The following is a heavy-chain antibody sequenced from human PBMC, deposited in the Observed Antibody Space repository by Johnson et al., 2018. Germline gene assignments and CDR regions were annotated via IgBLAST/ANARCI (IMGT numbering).Heavy chain of an antibody. CDR1: GFTFSSYG. V-gene: IGHV3-33*01. CDR3: ARDKECSSTSCLGMDV. D-gene: IGHD2-2*01. CDR2: IWYDGSNK. Sequence: QVQLVESGGGVVQPGRSLRLSCAASGFTFSSYGMHWVRQAPGKGLEWVAVIWYDGSNKYYADSVKGRFTISRDNSKNTLYLQMNSLRAEDTAVYYCARDKECSSTSCLGMDVWGQGTTVTVSS. J-gene: IGHJ6*02.